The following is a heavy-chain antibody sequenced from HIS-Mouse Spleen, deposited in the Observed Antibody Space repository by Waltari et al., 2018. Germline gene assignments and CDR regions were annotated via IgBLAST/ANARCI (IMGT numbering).Heavy chain of an antibody. CDR2: IDWDDDK. V-gene: IGHV2-70*15. D-gene: IGHD6-19*01. CDR1: GFSLSTSGMC. CDR3: ARIAEGYTSGWYAFDY. J-gene: IGHJ4*02. Sequence: QVTLRESGPALVKPTQTLTLTCTFSGFSLSTSGMCVSWIRQPPGKALEWLARIDWDDDKYYSTPLKTRLTISRDTSKNQLVLTMTNMDPLDTATYYCARIAEGYTSGWYAFDYWGQGTLVTVSS.